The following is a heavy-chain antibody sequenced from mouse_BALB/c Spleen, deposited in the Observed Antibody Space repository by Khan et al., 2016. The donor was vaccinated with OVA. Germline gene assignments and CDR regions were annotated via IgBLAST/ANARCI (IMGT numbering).Heavy chain of an antibody. D-gene: IGHD4-1*01. V-gene: IGHV5-6*01. CDR3: AIHLTGAFTY. Sequence: EVQGVESGGDLVKPGGSLKLSCAASGFSFSSYSMSWVRQTPDKRLEWVATISSGGDYTYYPDIVKGRFTISRDNAKNTLYLQMSSLKSEDTAMYYCAIHLTGAFTYWGQGTLVTVSA. J-gene: IGHJ3*01. CDR1: GFSFSSYS. CDR2: ISSGGDYT.